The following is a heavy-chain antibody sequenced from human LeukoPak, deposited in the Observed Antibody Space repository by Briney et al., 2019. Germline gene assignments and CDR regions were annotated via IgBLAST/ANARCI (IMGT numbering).Heavy chain of an antibody. CDR1: GFTFSRYA. CDR2: ISYDANIGSNK. D-gene: IGHD3-3*01. CDR3: ARDGGYDFWSGYYQDY. Sequence: GGSLRLSCATSGFTFSRYAMHWVRQAPGKGLEWVALISYDANIGSNKYYADSVKGRFTISGDNSKNTLYLQMNSLRAEDTAVYYCARDGGYDFWSGYYQDYWGQGALVTVSS. J-gene: IGHJ4*02. V-gene: IGHV3-30-3*01.